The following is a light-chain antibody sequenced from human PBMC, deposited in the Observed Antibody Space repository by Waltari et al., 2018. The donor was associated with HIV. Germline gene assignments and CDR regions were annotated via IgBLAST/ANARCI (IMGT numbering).Light chain of an antibody. V-gene: IGLV4-69*01. CDR2: VNSDGSY. CDR3: QTWDTGIRV. Sequence: QLVLPQSASASASLGASVNLTCTLSSGYTAYALAWHQQQAEKGPRYLMKVNSDGSYSRGDGIPDRFSGSSSEAERYLTISSLQSEDEADYYCQTWDTGIRVFGGGTKLTVL. J-gene: IGLJ3*02. CDR1: SGYTAYA.